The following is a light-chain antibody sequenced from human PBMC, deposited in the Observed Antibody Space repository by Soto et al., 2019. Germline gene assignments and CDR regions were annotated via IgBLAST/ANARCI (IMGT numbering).Light chain of an antibody. CDR2: DVS. Sequence: QSVLTQPASVSGSPGQSITISCTGTSSDVGGYNYVSWYQQHPGKAPKLMIYDVSNRPSGVSNRFSGSKSGNTASLTISGLQAEDEADYYCNSYTRSNTYVFGTGTKVTVL. CDR1: SSDVGGYNY. J-gene: IGLJ1*01. CDR3: NSYTRSNTYV. V-gene: IGLV2-14*01.